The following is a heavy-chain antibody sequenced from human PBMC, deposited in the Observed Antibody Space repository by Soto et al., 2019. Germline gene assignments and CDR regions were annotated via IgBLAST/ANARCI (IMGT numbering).Heavy chain of an antibody. CDR3: AKTGTTDWEAFDI. CDR1: GFTFSDYY. Sequence: GGSLRLSCAASGFTFSDYYMSWIRQAPGKGLEWVSYISSSSSYTNYADSVKGRFTISRDNAKNSLYLQMNSLRAEDTAVYYCAKTGTTDWEAFDIWGQGTMVTVSS. D-gene: IGHD1-7*01. CDR2: ISSSSSYT. J-gene: IGHJ3*02. V-gene: IGHV3-11*06.